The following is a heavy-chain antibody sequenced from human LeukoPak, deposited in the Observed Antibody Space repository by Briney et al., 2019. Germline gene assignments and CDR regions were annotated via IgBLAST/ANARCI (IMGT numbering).Heavy chain of an antibody. J-gene: IGHJ5*01. V-gene: IGHV1-2*02. CDR3: VRDPPNNWFGP. CDR2: IKPNNGDT. CDR1: GYTFTGYY. Sequence: ASVKVSCKASGYTFTGYYIHWVRQAPGQGLEWMGLIKPNNGDTNYAQKFQGRVTMTRDTSITTAYMELNRLRSDDTAVYYCVRDPPNNWFGPRGQGTPVPGSS.